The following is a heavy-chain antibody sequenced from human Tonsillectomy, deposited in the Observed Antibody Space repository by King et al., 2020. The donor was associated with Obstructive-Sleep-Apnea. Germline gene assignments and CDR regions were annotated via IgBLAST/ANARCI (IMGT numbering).Heavy chain of an antibody. CDR2: ISWNSGSI. J-gene: IGHJ4*02. CDR3: AKGEQLWLSHFDY. CDR1: GFTFDDYA. D-gene: IGHD5-18*01. Sequence: VQLVESGGGLVQPGRSLRLSCAASGFTFDDYAMHWVRQAPGKGLEWVSGISWNSGSIGYADSVKGRFTISRDNAKNSLYLQMNSLRAEDTALYYCAKGEQLWLSHFDYWGQGTLVTVSS. V-gene: IGHV3-9*01.